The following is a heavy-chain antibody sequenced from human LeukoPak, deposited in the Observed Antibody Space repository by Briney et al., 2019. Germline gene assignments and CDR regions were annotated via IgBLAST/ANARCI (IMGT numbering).Heavy chain of an antibody. CDR3: AREAGFGVVNVDY. D-gene: IGHD3-3*01. Sequence: ASVKVSCKASGYTFTGYYMHWVRQAPGQGLEWMGRINPNSGGINYAQKFQGRVTMTRDTSISTAYMELSRLRSDDTAVYYCAREAGFGVVNVDYWGQGTLVTVSS. V-gene: IGHV1-2*06. CDR1: GYTFTGYY. J-gene: IGHJ4*02. CDR2: INPNSGGI.